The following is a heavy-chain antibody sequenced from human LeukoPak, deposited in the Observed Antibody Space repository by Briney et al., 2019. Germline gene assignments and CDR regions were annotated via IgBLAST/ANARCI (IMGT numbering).Heavy chain of an antibody. D-gene: IGHD2-2*01. V-gene: IGHV1-69*04. Sequence: ASVKVSCKASGGTFSSYAISWVRQAPGQGLGWMGRIIPIFGIANYAQKFQGRVTITADKSTSTAYMELSSLRSEDTAVYYCAREDHIVVVPAAKEVWFDPWGQGTLVTVSS. CDR1: GGTFSSYA. CDR2: IIPIFGIA. J-gene: IGHJ5*02. CDR3: AREDHIVVVPAAKEVWFDP.